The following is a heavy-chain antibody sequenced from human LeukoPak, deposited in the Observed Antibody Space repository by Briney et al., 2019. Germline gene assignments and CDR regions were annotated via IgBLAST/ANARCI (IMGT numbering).Heavy chain of an antibody. J-gene: IGHJ4*02. CDR3: ARVPYYYYDSGSGTRVTGNPDY. CDR2: ISSTSIYI. V-gene: IGHV3-21*01. Sequence: GGSLRLSCAASGFTFSSYEMNWVRQAPGKGLEWVSSISSTSIYIYYADSLKGRFIISRDNAKSSLYLQMNSLRAEDTAVYYCARVPYYYYDSGSGTRVTGNPDYWGQGTLVTVSS. CDR1: GFTFSSYE. D-gene: IGHD3-10*01.